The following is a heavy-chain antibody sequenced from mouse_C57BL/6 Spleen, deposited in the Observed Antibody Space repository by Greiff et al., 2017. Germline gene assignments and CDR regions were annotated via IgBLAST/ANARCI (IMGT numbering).Heavy chain of an antibody. V-gene: IGHV1-5*01. J-gene: IGHJ2*01. CDR2: IYPGNSDT. Sequence: VQLQQSGTVLARPGASVKLSCKTSGYTFTSYWMHWVKQRPGQGLEWIGAIYPGNSDTSYNQKFKGKATLTAVTSASTAYMELSSLTNEDAAVYYGASGYYGSRYDFDYWGQGTTLTVSS. CDR1: GYTFTSYW. D-gene: IGHD1-1*01. CDR3: ASGYYGSRYDFDY.